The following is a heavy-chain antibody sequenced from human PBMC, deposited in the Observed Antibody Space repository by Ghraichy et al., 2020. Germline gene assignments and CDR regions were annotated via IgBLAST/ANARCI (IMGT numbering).Heavy chain of an antibody. V-gene: IGHV3-9*01. D-gene: IGHD1-14*01. J-gene: IGHJ6*02. CDR2: ISWNSGSI. CDR3: AKDGRPEVSYYGMDV. Sequence: GGSLRLSCAASGFTFDDYAMHWVRQAPGKGLEWVSGISWNSGSIGYADSVKGRFTISRDNAKNSLYLQMNSLRAEDTALYYCAKDGRPEVSYYGMDVWGQGTTVTVSS. CDR1: GFTFDDYA.